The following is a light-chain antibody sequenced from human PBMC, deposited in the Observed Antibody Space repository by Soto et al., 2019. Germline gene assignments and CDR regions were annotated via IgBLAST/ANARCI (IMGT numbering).Light chain of an antibody. Sequence: EIVMTQSPVTLSVSLGERATLACRSSQSVSSNFLAWYQEKPGQAPRLLTYGASSRATGIPDRFSGSGSGTDFTLTITRLEPEDFAVYYCQHYGESLWT. CDR1: QSVSSNF. CDR2: GAS. CDR3: QHYGESLWT. J-gene: IGKJ1*01. V-gene: IGKV3-20*01.